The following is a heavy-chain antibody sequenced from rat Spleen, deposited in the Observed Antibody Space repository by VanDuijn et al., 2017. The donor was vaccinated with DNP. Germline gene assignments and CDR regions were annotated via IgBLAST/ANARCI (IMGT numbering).Heavy chain of an antibody. D-gene: IGHD5-1*01. CDR1: GYSITSNY. CDR3: ARSVDWDPYVMDA. J-gene: IGHJ4*01. Sequence: EVQLQESGPGLVKPSQSLSLTCSVTGYSITSNYWAWIRKFPGNKMEWMGYISYSGGTGYNPSLKSRVPITRDTSKNQLFLQVNSVTTEDRATYYCARSVDWDPYVMDAWGQGASVTVSS. V-gene: IGHV3-1*01. CDR2: ISYSGGT.